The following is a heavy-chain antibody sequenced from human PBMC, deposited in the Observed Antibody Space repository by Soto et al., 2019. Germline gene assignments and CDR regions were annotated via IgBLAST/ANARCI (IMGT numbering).Heavy chain of an antibody. CDR1: AFTFSSYS. V-gene: IGHV3-21*01. D-gene: IGHD3-22*01. J-gene: IGHJ6*02. CDR2: ISSSSSYI. Sequence: GGSLRLSCAASAFTFSSYSMNWVRQAPGKGLEWVSSISSSSSYIYYADSVKGRFTISRDNAKNSLYLQMNSLRAEDTAVYYCARDFADSSGYYYPGGYYYYYGMDVWGQGTTVTVS. CDR3: ARDFADSSGYYYPGGYYYYYGMDV.